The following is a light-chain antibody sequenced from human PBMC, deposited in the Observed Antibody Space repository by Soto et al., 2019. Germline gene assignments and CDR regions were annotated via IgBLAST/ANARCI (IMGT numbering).Light chain of an antibody. Sequence: EIVLTQSPATLSLSPGERATLSCRASQSIGLAIAWYQHKPGQAPRLLIFDASQRATGIPARFRGSGSGTDFTLSISSLEPEDFGVYYCQQRSNWPRTFGQGTKVDI. CDR2: DAS. J-gene: IGKJ1*01. V-gene: IGKV3-11*01. CDR1: QSIGLA. CDR3: QQRSNWPRT.